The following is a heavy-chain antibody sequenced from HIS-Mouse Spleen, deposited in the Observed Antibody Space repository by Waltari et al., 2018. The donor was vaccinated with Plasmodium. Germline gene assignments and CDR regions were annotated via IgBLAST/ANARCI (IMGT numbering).Heavy chain of an antibody. CDR3: ARESSSSWYFDY. D-gene: IGHD6-13*01. CDR1: GFTFSSYS. Sequence: EVQLVESGGGLVKPGGSLRLSCAASGFTFSSYSMKWVRKAPGKGLEWVSSISSSSSYIYYADSVKGRFTISRDNAKNSLYLQMNSLRAEDTAVYYCARESSSSWYFDYWGQGTLVTVSS. V-gene: IGHV3-21*01. J-gene: IGHJ4*02. CDR2: ISSSSSYI.